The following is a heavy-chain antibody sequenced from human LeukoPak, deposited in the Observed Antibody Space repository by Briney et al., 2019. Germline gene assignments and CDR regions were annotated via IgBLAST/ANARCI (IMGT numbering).Heavy chain of an antibody. J-gene: IGHJ5*02. CDR2: IYYSGST. Sequence: KPSETLSLTCTVSGGSISSYYWSWLRQPPGKGLEWIGYIYYSGSTNYNPSLKSRVTISVDPSKNQFSLKLSSVTAADTAVYYCARGHYEFGELANWFDPWGQGTLVTVSS. V-gene: IGHV4-59*01. CDR3: ARGHYEFGELANWFDP. D-gene: IGHD3-10*01. CDR1: GGSISSYY.